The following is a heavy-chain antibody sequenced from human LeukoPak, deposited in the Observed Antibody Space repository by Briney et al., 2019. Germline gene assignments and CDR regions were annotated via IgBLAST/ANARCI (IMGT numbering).Heavy chain of an antibody. V-gene: IGHV3-30*04. J-gene: IGHJ4*02. CDR3: ARDAPLMVRGVIKGVFDY. D-gene: IGHD3-10*01. CDR2: ISYDGSNK. CDR1: GFTFISYA. Sequence: GGSLRISCAASGFTFISYAMHWVRQAQGKGLEWVAVISYDGSNKYYVDSVKGRFTISRDNSKNTLYLQMNSLRAEDTAVYYCARDAPLMVRGVIKGVFDYWGQGTLVTVSS.